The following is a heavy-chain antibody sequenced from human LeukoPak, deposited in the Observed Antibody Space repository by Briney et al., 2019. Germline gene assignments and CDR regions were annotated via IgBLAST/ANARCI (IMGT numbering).Heavy chain of an antibody. J-gene: IGHJ3*01. CDR2: ISGSGGST. Sequence: PGASLRLSCAASGFTFSGYAMSWVRQAPGKGLGWVSAISGSGGSTYYADSVKGRFTISRDNSKNTLYLQMNSLRAEDTAVYYCAKDPGNDYVWGSYWGQGTMVTVSS. D-gene: IGHD3-16*01. CDR3: AKDPGNDYVWGSY. V-gene: IGHV3-23*01. CDR1: GFTFSGYA.